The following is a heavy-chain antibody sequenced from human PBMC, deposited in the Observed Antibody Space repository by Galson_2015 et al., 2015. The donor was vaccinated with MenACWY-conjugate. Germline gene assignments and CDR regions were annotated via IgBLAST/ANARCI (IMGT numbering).Heavy chain of an antibody. V-gene: IGHV3-23*01. CDR2: ISGSGGST. Sequence: SLRLSCAAPGFSFFSYAMSWVRQAPGKGLEWVSAISGSGGSTYYADSVKGRFTISRDNSKNTLYLQMNSLRAEDTAVYYCAKRPPKYYYDSSGYYWWDYWGQGTLVTVSS. CDR3: AKRPPKYYYDSSGYYWWDY. D-gene: IGHD3-22*01. J-gene: IGHJ4*02. CDR1: GFSFFSYA.